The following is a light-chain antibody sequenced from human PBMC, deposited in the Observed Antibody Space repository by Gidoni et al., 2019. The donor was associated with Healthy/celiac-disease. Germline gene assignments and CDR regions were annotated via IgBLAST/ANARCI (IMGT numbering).Light chain of an antibody. J-gene: IGLJ1*01. CDR1: SSDVGGYNY. Sequence: QSALTQPRPVFGPPRQSVTISCTGTSSDVGGYNYVSWYQQHPGKAPKLMIYDVSKRPSGVPDRFSGSKSGNTASLTISGLQAEDEADYYCCSYAGSSLVFGTGTKVTVL. CDR2: DVS. CDR3: CSYAGSSLV. V-gene: IGLV2-11*01.